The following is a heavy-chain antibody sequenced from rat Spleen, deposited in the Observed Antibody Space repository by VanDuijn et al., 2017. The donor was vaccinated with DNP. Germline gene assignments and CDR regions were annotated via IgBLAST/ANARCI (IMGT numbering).Heavy chain of an antibody. CDR3: AKNSGYYFDY. CDR2: ISYDGSST. D-gene: IGHD4-3*01. V-gene: IGHV5-20*01. J-gene: IGHJ2*01. Sequence: EVQLVESGGGLVQPGRSLKLSCTASGFTFSDYYMAWVRQAPTKGLEWVASISYDGSSTYYPDSVKGRFTISRDDAKSSLYLQMNSLKSEDTATYYCAKNSGYYFDYWGQGVMVTVSS. CDR1: GFTFSDYY.